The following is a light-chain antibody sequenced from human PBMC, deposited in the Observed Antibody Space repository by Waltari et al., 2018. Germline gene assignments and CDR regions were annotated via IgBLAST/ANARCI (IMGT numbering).Light chain of an antibody. V-gene: IGKV1-39*01. Sequence: DIQMTQSPSSLSASVGDRVTITCRASQSISSYLYWYQQKPEKAPQLLIYAASSLQSGVPSRFSGSGSGTDFTLTITSLQPEDFATYYCQQANSFPWTFGQGTKVEIK. CDR2: AAS. J-gene: IGKJ1*01. CDR1: QSISSY. CDR3: QQANSFPWT.